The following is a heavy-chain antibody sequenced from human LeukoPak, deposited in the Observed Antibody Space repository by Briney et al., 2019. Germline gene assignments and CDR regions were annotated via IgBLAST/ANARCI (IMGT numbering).Heavy chain of an antibody. CDR2: IKQDGSEK. J-gene: IGHJ4*02. V-gene: IGHV3-7*01. Sequence: GGSLRLSCTASGFTFTNYGIHWVRQAPGKGLEWVANIKQDGSEKYYVDSVKGRFTISRDNAKNSLYLQMNSLRAEDTAVYYCARDYSRYSSSSDYFDYWGQGTLVTVSS. CDR1: GFTFTNYG. D-gene: IGHD6-6*01. CDR3: ARDYSRYSSSSDYFDY.